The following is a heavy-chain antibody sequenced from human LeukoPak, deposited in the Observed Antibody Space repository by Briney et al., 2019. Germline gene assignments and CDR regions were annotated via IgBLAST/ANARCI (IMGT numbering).Heavy chain of an antibody. J-gene: IGHJ6*02. CDR1: GFTFSNDL. CDR2: IKEDGSEK. CDR3: ARPKKDFWSGRFYFYYALGV. Sequence: GGSLRLSCVASGFTFSNDLMTWVRQAPGKGLEWVANIKEDGSEKYYADSVKGRFTISRDNAKNSMFLQLNSLRVEDTAVYYCARPKKDFWSGRFYFYYALGVWAKGPRSPSP. V-gene: IGHV3-7*01. D-gene: IGHD3-3*01.